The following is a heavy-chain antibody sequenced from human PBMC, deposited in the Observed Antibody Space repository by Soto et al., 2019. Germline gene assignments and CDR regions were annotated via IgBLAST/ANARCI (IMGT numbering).Heavy chain of an antibody. CDR2: IIPILGIA. D-gene: IGHD4-17*01. J-gene: IGHJ1*01. V-gene: IGHV1-69*04. Sequence: SVKVSCKASGGTFSSYAISWVRQAPGQGLEWMGRIIPILGIANYAQKFQGRVTITADKSTSTAYMELSSLRSEDTAVYYCAGGDYGDPSYFQHWGQGTLVTSPQ. CDR3: AGGDYGDPSYFQH. CDR1: GGTFSSYA.